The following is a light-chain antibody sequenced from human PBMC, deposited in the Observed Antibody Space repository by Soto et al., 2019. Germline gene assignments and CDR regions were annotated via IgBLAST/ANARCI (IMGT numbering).Light chain of an antibody. CDR3: QQTDTLPST. CDR1: QDIRND. J-gene: IGKJ5*01. Sequence: AIHMTQSPSSLSASVGDRVTITCRASQDIRNDLGWYQQKPGKAPKLLIFAASTLQSGVPSRFSGSGSRTDFTLTITSLQPEDIGTYYCQQTDTLPSTFGQGTRLEI. CDR2: AAS. V-gene: IGKV1-6*01.